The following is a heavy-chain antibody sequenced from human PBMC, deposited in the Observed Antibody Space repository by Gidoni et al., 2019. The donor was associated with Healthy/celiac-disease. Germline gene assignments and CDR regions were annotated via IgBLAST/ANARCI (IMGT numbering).Heavy chain of an antibody. D-gene: IGHD3-22*01. CDR1: GGTFSSYA. Sequence: QVQLVQSGAEVKKPGSSVKVSCKASGGTFSSYAISWVRQAPGQGLEWMGRIIPILGIANYAQKFQGRVTITADKSTSTAYMELSSLRSEDTAVYYCARTRNYYDSSGYGEDAFDIWGQGTMVTVSS. V-gene: IGHV1-69*04. CDR3: ARTRNYYDSSGYGEDAFDI. CDR2: IIPILGIA. J-gene: IGHJ3*02.